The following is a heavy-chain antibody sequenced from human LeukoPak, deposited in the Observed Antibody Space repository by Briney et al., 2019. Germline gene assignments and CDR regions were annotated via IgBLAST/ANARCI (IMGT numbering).Heavy chain of an antibody. J-gene: IGHJ4*02. CDR2: ISWDGGST. CDR1: GFTFDDYA. Sequence: GGSLRLSCAASGFTFDDYAMHWVRQAPGKGLEWVSLISWDGGSTYYADSVKGRFTISRDNSKNSRYLQMNSLRAEDTALYYCAKDQGHCSSTSCLALDYWGQGTLVTVSS. CDR3: AKDQGHCSSTSCLALDY. D-gene: IGHD2-2*01. V-gene: IGHV3-43D*03.